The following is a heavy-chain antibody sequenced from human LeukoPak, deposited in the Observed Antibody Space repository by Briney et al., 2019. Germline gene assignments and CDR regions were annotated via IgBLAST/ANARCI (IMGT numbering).Heavy chain of an antibody. V-gene: IGHV3-23*01. J-gene: IGHJ6*03. Sequence: GGSLRLSCAAAGFTFSSYAMTWVRQAPGKGLEWVSAISGSGSSTYYADSVKGRFTISRDNSKNTLFLQVNSLRAEDTAVYYCAKGPIAAATYYYYCYMDVWGKGTTVTVSS. CDR2: ISGSGSST. CDR1: GFTFSSYA. CDR3: AKGPIAAATYYYYCYMDV. D-gene: IGHD6-13*01.